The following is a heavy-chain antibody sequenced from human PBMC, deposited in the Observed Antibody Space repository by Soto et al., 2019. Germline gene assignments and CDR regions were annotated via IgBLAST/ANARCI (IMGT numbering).Heavy chain of an antibody. V-gene: IGHV4-30-2*01. CDR1: VGSSSSGGYS. J-gene: IGHJ4*02. CDR2: IYHSGST. D-gene: IGHD3-9*01. Sequence: TLSITCAVSVGSSSSGGYSWSWILQPPGKGLEWIGYIYHSGSTYYNPPLKSRVTISVDRSKNQFSLKLSSVTAADTAVYYCARGGLVDILTGYTEYYFDYWGQGTLVTVSS. CDR3: ARGGLVDILTGYTEYYFDY.